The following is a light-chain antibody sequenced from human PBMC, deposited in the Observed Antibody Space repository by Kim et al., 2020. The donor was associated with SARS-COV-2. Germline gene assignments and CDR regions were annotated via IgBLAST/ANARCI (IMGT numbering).Light chain of an antibody. CDR1: SQRGYY. V-gene: IGLV3-19*01. CDR3: NSRGSNDNVL. Sequence: PLGQTVRITCQGYSQRGYYETGYKQKPGQAPIVVIYGKINRPSGSPDRFAGSSSGDTASLTITGTQAGDEADYYCNSRGSNDNVLFGGGTQLTVL. J-gene: IGLJ2*01. CDR2: GKI.